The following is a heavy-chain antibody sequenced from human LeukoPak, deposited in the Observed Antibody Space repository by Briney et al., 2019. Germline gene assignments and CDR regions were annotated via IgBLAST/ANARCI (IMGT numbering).Heavy chain of an antibody. CDR2: IIPIFGTA. J-gene: IGHJ3*02. CDR3: ARGSEVNDAFDI. Sequence: ASVKVSCKASGGTFSSYAISWLRQAPGQGLEWMGGIIPIFGTANYAQKFQGWVTMTRDTSISTAYMELSRLRSDDTAVYYCARGSEVNDAFDIWGQGTMVTVSS. CDR1: GGTFSSYA. V-gene: IGHV1-69*05. D-gene: IGHD3-10*01.